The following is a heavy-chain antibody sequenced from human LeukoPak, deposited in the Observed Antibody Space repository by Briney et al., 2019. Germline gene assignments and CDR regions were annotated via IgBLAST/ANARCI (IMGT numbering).Heavy chain of an antibody. D-gene: IGHD6-19*01. Sequence: GGSLRLSCAASGFTFKSYEMNWVRQAPGKGLEWVSYISTSGSTINYADSVKGRFTISRDNAKNSLSLQMNTLRAEDTAVYYCAKQHGSGWYATFDYWGQGTLVTVSS. CDR1: GFTFKSYE. V-gene: IGHV3-48*03. CDR2: ISTSGSTI. J-gene: IGHJ4*02. CDR3: AKQHGSGWYATFDY.